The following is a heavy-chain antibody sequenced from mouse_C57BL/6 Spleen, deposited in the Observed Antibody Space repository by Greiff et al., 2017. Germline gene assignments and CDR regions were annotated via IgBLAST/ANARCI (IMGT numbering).Heavy chain of an antibody. CDR2: INYDGSST. D-gene: IGHD2-5*01. V-gene: IGHV5-16*01. Sequence: EVLLVESEGGLVQPGSSMKLSCTASGFTFSDYYMAWVRQVPEKGLEWVANINYDGSSTYYLDSLKGRFIISRDNAKNILYLQMSSLKSEDTATYYCAREDSNWYFDVWGTGTTVTVSS. J-gene: IGHJ1*03. CDR3: AREDSNWYFDV. CDR1: GFTFSDYY.